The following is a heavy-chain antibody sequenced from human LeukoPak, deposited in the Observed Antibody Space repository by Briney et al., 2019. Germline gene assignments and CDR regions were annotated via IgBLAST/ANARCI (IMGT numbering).Heavy chain of an antibody. CDR2: IDPSDCYT. V-gene: IGHV5-10-1*01. Sequence: GESLKISCKGSGYTFTTYWINWVRQMPGKGLEWMGRIDPSDCYTKYSPSFEGHVTISADKSISTAYLQWSSLKASDTAMYYCARQRGANWFDPWGQGTLVTAYS. J-gene: IGHJ5*02. CDR1: GYTFTTYW. D-gene: IGHD5-24*01. CDR3: ARQRGANWFDP.